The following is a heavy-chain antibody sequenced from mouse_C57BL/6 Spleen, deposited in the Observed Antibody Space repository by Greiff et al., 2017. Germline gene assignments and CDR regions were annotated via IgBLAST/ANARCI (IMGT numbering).Heavy chain of an antibody. CDR2: IDPETGGT. CDR3: AAYDYDRGDFDY. J-gene: IGHJ2*01. D-gene: IGHD2-4*01. Sequence: QVQLQQSGAELVRPGASVTLSCKASGYTFTDYEMHWVKQTPVHGLEWIGAIDPETGGTAYNQKFKGKAILTSDKSSSTAYMELRSLPSEDAAVYYCAAYDYDRGDFDYWGQGTTLTVSS. CDR1: GYTFTDYE. V-gene: IGHV1-15*01.